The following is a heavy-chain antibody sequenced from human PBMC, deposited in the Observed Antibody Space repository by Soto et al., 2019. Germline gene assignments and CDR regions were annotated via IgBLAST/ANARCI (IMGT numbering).Heavy chain of an antibody. Sequence: QPGGSLRLSCADSGFTFSSYALSWVRQAPGKGLEWVSAISGSCVSTYYADSVKVRFTISTDNSKNTLYLQINSLRVEDTAVSYCSKSPGIYYYDSSCYYHYDYWGQGT. D-gene: IGHD3-22*01. CDR3: SKSPGIYYYDSSCYYHYDY. CDR2: ISGSCVST. CDR1: GFTFSSYA. J-gene: IGHJ4*02. V-gene: IGHV3-23*01.